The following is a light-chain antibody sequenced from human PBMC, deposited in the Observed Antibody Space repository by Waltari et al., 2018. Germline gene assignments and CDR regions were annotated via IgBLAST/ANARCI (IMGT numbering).Light chain of an antibody. CDR3: ATRDEGPTVV. Sequence: QSILTQPTSVSGAPGQRVTISCTGSSPNIGAGHDVHWYQAFPGTAPKLLIYGNNNRPSGVPDRFSGSKSGSSASLAINGLQAEDEADYYCATRDEGPTVVFGGGTKLTVL. J-gene: IGLJ2*01. V-gene: IGLV1-40*01. CDR1: SPNIGAGHD. CDR2: GNN.